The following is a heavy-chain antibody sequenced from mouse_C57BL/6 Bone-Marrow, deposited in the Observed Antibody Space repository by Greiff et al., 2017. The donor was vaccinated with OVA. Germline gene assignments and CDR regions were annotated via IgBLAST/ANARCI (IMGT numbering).Heavy chain of an antibody. CDR2: IWGGGST. D-gene: IGHD2-4*01. Sequence: VKVVESGPGLVAPSQSLSITCTVSGFSLTSYGVDWVRQPPGKGLEWLGVIWGGGSTNYNSALMSRLSISKDNSKSQVFLKMNSLQTDDTAMYYCAVIYYDYDRSPFAYWGQGTLVTVSA. CDR3: AVIYYDYDRSPFAY. J-gene: IGHJ3*01. V-gene: IGHV2-9*01. CDR1: GFSLTSYG.